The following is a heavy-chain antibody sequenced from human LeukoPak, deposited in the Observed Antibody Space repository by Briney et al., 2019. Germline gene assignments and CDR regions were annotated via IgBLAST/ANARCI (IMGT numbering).Heavy chain of an antibody. CDR3: ARSSATTNFAFDY. D-gene: IGHD1-1*01. V-gene: IGHV3-53*01. CDR2: IYSGGST. CDR1: GFTFSSNY. J-gene: IGHJ4*02. Sequence: GGSLRLSCAASGFTFSSNYMSWVRQAPGKGLEWVSVIYSGGSTYYADSVKGRFTISRDNSKNTLYLQMNSLRAEDTAVYYCARSSATTNFAFDYWGQGTLVTVSS.